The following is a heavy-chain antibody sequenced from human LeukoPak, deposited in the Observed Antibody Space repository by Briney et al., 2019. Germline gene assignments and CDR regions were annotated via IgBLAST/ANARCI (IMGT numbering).Heavy chain of an antibody. Sequence: SETLSLTCTVSGGSISSYYWSWIRQPPGKGLEWIEHIYFSGSTNYNPSLKSRVTISVDTSKNQLSLKLSSVTAADTAVYYCARHKSSGTYPLDYWGQGTLVTVSS. D-gene: IGHD1-26*01. V-gene: IGHV4-59*08. CDR3: ARHKSSGTYPLDY. CDR1: GGSISSYY. CDR2: IYFSGST. J-gene: IGHJ4*02.